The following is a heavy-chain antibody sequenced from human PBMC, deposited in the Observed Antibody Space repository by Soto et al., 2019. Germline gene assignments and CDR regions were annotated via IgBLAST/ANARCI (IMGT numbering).Heavy chain of an antibody. Sequence: QVRLQESGPGLVKPSETLSLTCTVSGGSITSITNHYCSWIRQPPGKGLEWIGYISYSGHTSYNPSLKSRVILPVDTSKNQVSLNLACVTAAETAVYYCATQGFGTLHGLVDVWGQGTTVTVSS. CDR3: ATQGFGTLHGLVDV. V-gene: IGHV4-59*08. D-gene: IGHD1-7*01. CDR2: ISYSGHT. CDR1: GGSITSITNHY. J-gene: IGHJ6*02.